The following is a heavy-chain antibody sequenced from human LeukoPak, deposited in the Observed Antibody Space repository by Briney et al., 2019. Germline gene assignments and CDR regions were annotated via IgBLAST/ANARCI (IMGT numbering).Heavy chain of an antibody. CDR3: ARLATVPYCSSTSCRSYYFDY. CDR1: GFIFSSYT. CDR2: ISYDGSNK. J-gene: IGHJ4*02. Sequence: GGSLRLSCAASGFIFSSYTMNWVRQAPGKGLEWVAVISYDGSNKYYADSVKGRFTISRDNSKNTLYLQMNSLRAEDTAVYYCARLATVPYCSSTSCRSYYFDYWGQGTLVTVSS. V-gene: IGHV3-30-3*01. D-gene: IGHD2-2*01.